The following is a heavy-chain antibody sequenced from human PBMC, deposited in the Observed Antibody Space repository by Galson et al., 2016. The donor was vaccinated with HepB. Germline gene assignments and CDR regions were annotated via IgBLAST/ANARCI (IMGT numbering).Heavy chain of an antibody. V-gene: IGHV1-8*01. CDR1: GYTFTSYD. D-gene: IGHD2-8*01. Sequence: SVKDSCKASGYTFTSYDINWVRQATGQGLEWMGWMNPNSGNTGYAQKFKGRVTMTRDTSISTAYMELSSLRSEDTAVYYCARDNKQLHFTSGVCSFDFWGQGTLVTVSS. J-gene: IGHJ4*02. CDR3: ARDNKQLHFTSGVCSFDF. CDR2: MNPNSGNT.